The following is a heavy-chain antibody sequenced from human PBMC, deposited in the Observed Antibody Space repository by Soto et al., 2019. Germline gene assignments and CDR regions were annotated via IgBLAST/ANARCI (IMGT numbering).Heavy chain of an antibody. Sequence: GGSLRLSCAASGFTFSTYSMNWVRQAPGKGLEWVSSISSSSYYIYYADSVKGRFTISRDNAKNSLFLQMNSLRAEDTAVYYCAREKGSCTSSSCFGSPDYWGQGTLVTVSS. D-gene: IGHD2-2*01. CDR2: ISSSSYYI. CDR1: GFTFSTYS. V-gene: IGHV3-21*01. CDR3: AREKGSCTSSSCFGSPDY. J-gene: IGHJ4*02.